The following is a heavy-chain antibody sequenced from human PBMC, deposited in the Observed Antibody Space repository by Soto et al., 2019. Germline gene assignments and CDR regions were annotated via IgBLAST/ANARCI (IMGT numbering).Heavy chain of an antibody. CDR1: GYTFTSYY. CDR3: ARVTIAARPSDAFDI. J-gene: IGHJ3*02. V-gene: IGHV1-46*01. CDR2: INPSGGST. D-gene: IGHD6-6*01. Sequence: ASVKVSCKASGYTFTSYYMHWVRQAPGQGLEWMGIINPSGGSTSYAQKFQGRVTMTRDTSTSTVYMELSSPRSEDTAVYYCARVTIAARPSDAFDIWGQGTMVTVSS.